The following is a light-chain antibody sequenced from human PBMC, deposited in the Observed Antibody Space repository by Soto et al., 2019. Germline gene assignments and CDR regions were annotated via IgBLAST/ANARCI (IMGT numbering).Light chain of an antibody. CDR2: AAT. Sequence: DIQMTQSPSSLSASVGDRVTITCRASRSISSYLNWYQQIPGKAPKLLIFAATTLQSGVPSRFSGRGSGADFSLTISSLQPADFVTYYCQQSYNAPFTFGQGTKLEIK. CDR1: RSISSY. J-gene: IGKJ2*01. V-gene: IGKV1-39*01. CDR3: QQSYNAPFT.